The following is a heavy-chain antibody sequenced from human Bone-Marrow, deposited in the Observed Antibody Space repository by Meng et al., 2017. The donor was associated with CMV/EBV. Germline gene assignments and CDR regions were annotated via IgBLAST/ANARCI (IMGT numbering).Heavy chain of an antibody. D-gene: IGHD2-2*01. V-gene: IGHV4-34*01. CDR1: GGSFSGYY. CDR2: INHSGST. J-gene: IGHJ6*01. CDR3: ARLRWRYGSSTSCYGYYYYYGMDV. Sequence: SETLALTCVVYGGSFSGYYWSWIRQPPGKGLEWIGEINHSGSTNYNPSLKSRVTISVDTSKNQFSLKLSSVTAADTAVYYCARLRWRYGSSTSCYGYYYYYGMDVWRQGTTVTVSS.